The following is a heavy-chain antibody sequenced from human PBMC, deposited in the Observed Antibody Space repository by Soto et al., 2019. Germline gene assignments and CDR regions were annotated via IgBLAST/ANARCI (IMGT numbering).Heavy chain of an antibody. V-gene: IGHV3-21*01. CDR3: ARVNRYSGSYGLGYYGMDV. D-gene: IGHD1-26*01. Sequence: GGSLRLSCAASGFTFSSYSMNRVRQAPGKGLEWVSSISSSSSYIYYADSVKGRFTISRDNAKNSLYLQMNSLRAEDTVVYYCARVNRYSGSYGLGYYGMDVWGQGTTVTVSS. J-gene: IGHJ6*02. CDR1: GFTFSSYS. CDR2: ISSSSSYI.